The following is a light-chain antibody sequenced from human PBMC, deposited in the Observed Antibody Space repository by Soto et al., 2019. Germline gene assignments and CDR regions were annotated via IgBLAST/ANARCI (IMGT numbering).Light chain of an antibody. CDR1: QRVTSN. V-gene: IGKV3-15*01. J-gene: IGKJ1*01. CDR2: GAS. Sequence: EIVMTQSPATLSVSPGERAPLSRRPRQRVTSNLAWYQQKPGPAPRLLIYGASTRATGIPARFSGSGSGTEFTLTISSLQSEDFAVYYCQQYNNWPRTFGQGTKV. CDR3: QQYNNWPRT.